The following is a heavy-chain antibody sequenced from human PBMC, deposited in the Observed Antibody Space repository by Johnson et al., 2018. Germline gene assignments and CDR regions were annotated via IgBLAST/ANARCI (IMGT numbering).Heavy chain of an antibody. J-gene: IGHJ3*02. CDR2: IWPGDSDT. V-gene: IGHV5-51*01. CDR3: AGHSGGNYQGDAFDI. D-gene: IGHD2-15*01. CDR1: GYNFATYW. Sequence: VQLVQSGAEVKKXGESLKIXCKGSGYNFATYWIGWVRQMPGKGLEWMGIIWPGDSDTRYSPSFQGQVTISADKSISTAYLQWRSLKASDTAMHYCAGHSGGNYQGDAFDIWGQGTMVTVS.